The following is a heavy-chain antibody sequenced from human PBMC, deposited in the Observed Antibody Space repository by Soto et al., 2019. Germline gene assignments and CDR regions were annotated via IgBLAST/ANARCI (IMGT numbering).Heavy chain of an antibody. CDR1: GFTFDDYA. D-gene: IGHD3-22*01. CDR2: ISWNSGSI. J-gene: IGHJ3*02. CDR3: AKGPDSGYYYDDAFDI. Sequence: GGSLRLSCAASGFTFDDYAMHWVRQAPGKGLEWVSGISWNSGSIGYADSVKGRFTISRDNAKNSLYLQMNSLRAEDTALYYCAKGPDSGYYYDDAFDIWGQGTMVTVSS. V-gene: IGHV3-9*01.